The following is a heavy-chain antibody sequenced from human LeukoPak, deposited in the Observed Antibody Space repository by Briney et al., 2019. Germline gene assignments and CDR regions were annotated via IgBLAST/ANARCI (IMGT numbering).Heavy chain of an antibody. V-gene: IGHV1-2*02. D-gene: IGHD5-12*01. CDR2: INPAGGGT. CDR3: TREKIGSGYDQDLDY. CDR1: GYTSTDYY. J-gene: IGHJ4*02. Sequence: GASVKVSCKASGYTSTDYYIHWVRQAPGQGLEWMGWINPAGGGTNYAQNFQGRVTMTSDTSISTAYMELSSLRSDDTALYYCTREKIGSGYDQDLDYWGQGTMVTVSS.